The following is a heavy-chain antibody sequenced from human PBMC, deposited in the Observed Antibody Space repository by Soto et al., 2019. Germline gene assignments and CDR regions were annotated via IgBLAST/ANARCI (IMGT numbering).Heavy chain of an antibody. V-gene: IGHV5-10-1*01. CDR2: IDPSDSQT. CDR1: GYGFAGYW. CDR3: ARQIYDSDTGPNFQYYFDS. J-gene: IGHJ4*02. D-gene: IGHD3-22*01. Sequence: GESLKISCKGSGYGFAGYWITWVRQKPGKGLEWMGRIDPSDSQTYYSPSFRGHVTISVTKSITTVFLQWSSLRASDTAMYYCARQIYDSDTGPNFQYYFDSWGQGTPVTVSS.